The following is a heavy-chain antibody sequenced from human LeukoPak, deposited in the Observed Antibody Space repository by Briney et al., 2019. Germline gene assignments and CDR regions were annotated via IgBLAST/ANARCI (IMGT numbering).Heavy chain of an antibody. D-gene: IGHD2-8*01. CDR2: INHSART. CDR3: ARFNGAFKDRLYYDYQGMDV. Sequence: SETLSPTCAVYGGSFSGYFWSWIRQSPGKGLEWIGEINHSARTNHNPSLKSRVTISVDTSKNQFSLNLRSVTAADTAVYYCARFNGAFKDRLYYDYQGMDVWGQGTTVTVSS. CDR1: GGSFSGYF. J-gene: IGHJ6*02. V-gene: IGHV4-34*01.